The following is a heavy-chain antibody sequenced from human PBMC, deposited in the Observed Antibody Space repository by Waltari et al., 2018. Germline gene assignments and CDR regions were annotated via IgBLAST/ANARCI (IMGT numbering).Heavy chain of an antibody. V-gene: IGHV1-3*01. J-gene: IGHJ4*02. CDR2: INAGNGNT. CDR1: GYTFTSYA. CDR3: AKTVSVAGRAYYFDY. Sequence: QVQLVQSGAEVKKPGASVKVSCKASGYTFTSYAMHWVRQAPGQRLEWMGWINAGNGNTKYSRKFQGRVTITRDTSASTAYMELSSLRSEDTAVYYCAKTVSVAGRAYYFDYWGQGTLVTVSS. D-gene: IGHD6-19*01.